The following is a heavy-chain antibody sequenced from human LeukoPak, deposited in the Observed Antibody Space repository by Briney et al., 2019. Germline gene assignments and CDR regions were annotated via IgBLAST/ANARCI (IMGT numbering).Heavy chain of an antibody. Sequence: SETLSLTCTVSGGSISSYYGSWIRQPAGKGLEWIGRIYTSGSTNYNPSLKSRVTMSVDTSKNQFSLNLSSVTAADTDVYYCERHVAPDMDYFDYWGPGTLVTVSP. D-gene: IGHD2-15*01. CDR3: ERHVAPDMDYFDY. V-gene: IGHV4-4*07. CDR1: GGSISSYY. CDR2: IYTSGST. J-gene: IGHJ4*02.